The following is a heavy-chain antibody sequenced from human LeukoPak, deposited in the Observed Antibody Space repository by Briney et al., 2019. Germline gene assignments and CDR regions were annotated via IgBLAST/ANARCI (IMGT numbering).Heavy chain of an antibody. J-gene: IGHJ4*02. D-gene: IGHD5-18*01. CDR2: ISSSSSYI. CDR3: ARDLGGGYSYGLSPDY. Sequence: GSLRLSCAASGFTFSSYSMNWVRQAPGKGLEWVSSISSSSSYIYYADSVKGRFTISRDNAKNSLYLQMNSLRAEDTAVCYCARDLGGGYSYGLSPDYWGQGTLVTVSS. V-gene: IGHV3-21*01. CDR1: GFTFSSYS.